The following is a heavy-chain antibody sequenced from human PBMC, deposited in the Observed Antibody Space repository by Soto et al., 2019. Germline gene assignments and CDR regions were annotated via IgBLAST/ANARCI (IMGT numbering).Heavy chain of an antibody. CDR2: IYSGGST. D-gene: IGHD3-10*01. CDR3: ARDGGYYGSASYYILHYYYGMDV. J-gene: IGHJ6*02. Sequence: EVQLVESGGGLVQTGGSLRLSCAASGFTVSSNYMSWVRQAPGKGLEWVSVIYSGGSTYYADSVKGRFTISRDNSKNTLYLQMNSLRAEDTAVDYCARDGGYYGSASYYILHYYYGMDVWGQGTTVTVSS. V-gene: IGHV3-66*01. CDR1: GFTVSSNY.